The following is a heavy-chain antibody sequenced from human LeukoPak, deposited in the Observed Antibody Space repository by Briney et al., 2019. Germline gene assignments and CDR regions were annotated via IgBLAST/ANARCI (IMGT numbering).Heavy chain of an antibody. CDR3: AKALDYYDSSGYYLGYFDY. D-gene: IGHD3-22*01. J-gene: IGHJ4*02. Sequence: GGSLRLSCAASGFTFSSYAMSWVRQAPGKGLKWVSAFSGSGGSTYYADSVKGRFTISRDNSKNTLYLQMNSLRAEDTAVYYCAKALDYYDSSGYYLGYFDYWGQGTLVTVSS. CDR2: FSGSGGST. CDR1: GFTFSSYA. V-gene: IGHV3-23*01.